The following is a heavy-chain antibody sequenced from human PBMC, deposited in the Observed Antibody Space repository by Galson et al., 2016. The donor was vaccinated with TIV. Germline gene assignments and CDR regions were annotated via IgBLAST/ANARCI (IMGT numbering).Heavy chain of an antibody. CDR3: AKEQSCGGDCYLFDF. CDR1: GFTFSSNS. J-gene: IGHJ4*02. D-gene: IGHD2-21*02. Sequence: SLRLSCAASGFTFSSNSMSWVRQAPGKGLEWVSSISGSGGSKVYADSVKGRLTISRDNSKNTPYLQMNNLRVEDTALYYCAKEQSCGGDCYLFDFWGQGALVTVSS. V-gene: IGHV3-23*01. CDR2: ISGSGGSK.